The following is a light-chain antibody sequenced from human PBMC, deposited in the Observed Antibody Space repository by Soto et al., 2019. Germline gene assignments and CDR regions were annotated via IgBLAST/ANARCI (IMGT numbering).Light chain of an antibody. CDR2: DVT. V-gene: IGLV2-11*01. CDR1: SSDVGAYDY. Sequence: QSVLTQPRSVSGSPGQSVTISCTGASSDVGAYDYVSWYQQHPGKAPKLMIYDVTKRPSGVPDRFSGSKSGNTASLTISGLQAEDEADYYCSAYAGRYTYVFGTGTKLTV. CDR3: SAYAGRYTYV. J-gene: IGLJ1*01.